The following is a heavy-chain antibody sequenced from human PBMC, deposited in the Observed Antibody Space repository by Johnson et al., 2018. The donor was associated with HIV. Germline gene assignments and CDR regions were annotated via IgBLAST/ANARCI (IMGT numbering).Heavy chain of an antibody. V-gene: IGHV3-30-3*01. CDR1: GFAVSSRS. CDR3: ARGALGSFDI. J-gene: IGHJ3*02. D-gene: IGHD3-10*01. CDR2: ISYDGNNT. Sequence: QVQLVESGGRLIQPGESLRLSCAASGFAVSSRSMSWVRQAPGKGLEWVAVISYDGNNTYYADSVKGRFTISRDNAKNTVYLQMDSLRDEDMAVYYCARGALGSFDIWGQGTMVTVSA.